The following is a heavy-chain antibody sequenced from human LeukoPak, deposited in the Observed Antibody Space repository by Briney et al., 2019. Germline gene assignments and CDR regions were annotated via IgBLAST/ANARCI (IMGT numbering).Heavy chain of an antibody. J-gene: IGHJ4*02. CDR2: IKSKTDGGTT. V-gene: IGHV3-15*01. D-gene: IGHD6-13*01. CDR1: GFTFRNGW. Sequence: AGGSLRLSCAASGFTFRNGWMSWVRQAPGKGLEWVGRIKSKTDGGTTDYAAPVKGRFTISRDDSKNTLYLQINSLKAEDTALYYCTSEDTTAATSPLYLGYYFDYWGQGILVTVSS. CDR3: TSEDTTAATSPLYLGYYFDY.